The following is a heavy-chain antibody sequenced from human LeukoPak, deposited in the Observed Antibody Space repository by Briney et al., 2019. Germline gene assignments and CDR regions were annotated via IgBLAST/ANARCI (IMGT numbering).Heavy chain of an antibody. Sequence: PGGSLRLSCAASGFTFSSYAMSWVRQAPGKGLEWVSAISGSGGSTYYADSVKGRFTISRDNSKDTLYLQMNSPRAEDTAVYYCAKDMRRGGPGIAVAGADYWGQGTLVTVSS. CDR3: AKDMRRGGPGIAVAGADY. D-gene: IGHD6-19*01. V-gene: IGHV3-23*01. CDR2: ISGSGGST. J-gene: IGHJ4*02. CDR1: GFTFSSYA.